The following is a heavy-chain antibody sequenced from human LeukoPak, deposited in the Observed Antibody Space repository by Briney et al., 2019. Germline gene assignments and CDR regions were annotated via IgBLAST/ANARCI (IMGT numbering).Heavy chain of an antibody. V-gene: IGHV4-30-2*01. CDR3: ARGHVVRYDFWSGEENWFDP. J-gene: IGHJ5*02. Sequence: SETLSLTCAVSGGSISSGGYSWSWIRQPPGKGLEWIGYIYHSGSTYYNPSLKSRVTISVDRSKNQFSLKLSSVTAADTAVYYCARGHVVRYDFWSGEENWFDPWGQGTLVTVSS. CDR2: IYHSGST. D-gene: IGHD3-3*01. CDR1: GGSISSGGYS.